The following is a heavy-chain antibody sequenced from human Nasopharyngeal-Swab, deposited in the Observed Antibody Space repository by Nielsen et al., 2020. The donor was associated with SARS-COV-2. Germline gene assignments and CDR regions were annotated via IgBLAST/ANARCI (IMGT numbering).Heavy chain of an antibody. J-gene: IGHJ6*02. CDR2: IYYSGST. V-gene: IGHV4-59*13. CDR3: AGHLYNWNYYNCGMDV. CDR1: GGSISSYY. Sequence: SETLSLTCTVSGGSISSYYWSWIRQPPGKGLEWIGYIYYSGSTNYNPSLKSRVTISVDTSKNQFSLKLTSVTAADTAVYYCAGHLYNWNYYNCGMDVWGQGTTVTVSS. D-gene: IGHD1-20*01.